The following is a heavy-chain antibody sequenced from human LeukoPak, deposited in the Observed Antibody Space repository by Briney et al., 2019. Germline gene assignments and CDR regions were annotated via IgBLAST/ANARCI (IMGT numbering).Heavy chain of an antibody. V-gene: IGHV3-23*01. Sequence: GGSLRLSCAASGFTFSNYAMSWVRQAPGKGLEWVSGISGSAGSTYYADSVKGRFSISRDNSKNPVYLQMNRLRAEDTAPYYWAKDLAYSSGWFLGAFGVRGQGTMVTVSS. CDR3: AKDLAYSSGWFLGAFGV. CDR1: GFTFSNYA. J-gene: IGHJ3*01. CDR2: ISGSAGST. D-gene: IGHD6-19*01.